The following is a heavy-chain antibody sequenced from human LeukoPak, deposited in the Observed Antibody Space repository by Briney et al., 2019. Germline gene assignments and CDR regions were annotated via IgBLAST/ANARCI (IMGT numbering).Heavy chain of an antibody. D-gene: IGHD2-2*01. CDR1: GYTFTSYY. CDR3: ASGYCSSTSCYNWFDP. Sequence: ASVKVSCKSSGYTFTSYYMHWVRQAPGQGLEWMGWINPNSGGTNYAQKFQGRVTMTRDTSISTAYMELSRLRSDDTAVYYCASGYCSSTSCYNWFDPWGQGTLVTVSS. V-gene: IGHV1-2*02. J-gene: IGHJ5*02. CDR2: INPNSGGT.